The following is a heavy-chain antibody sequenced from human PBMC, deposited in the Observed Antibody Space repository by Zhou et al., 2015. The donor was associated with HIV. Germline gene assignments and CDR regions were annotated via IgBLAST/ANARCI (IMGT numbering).Heavy chain of an antibody. CDR2: IIPIFGTA. D-gene: IGHD1-26*01. J-gene: IGHJ3*02. Sequence: QVQLVQSGAEVKKPGSSVKVSCKASGGTFSSYAISWVRQAPGQGLEWMGGIIPIFGTANYAQKFQGRVTITADESTSTAYMELSSLRSEDTAVYYCARVNTIVGATTISYAFDIWGQGTMVTVSS. CDR3: ARVNTIVGATTISYAFDI. V-gene: IGHV1-69*12. CDR1: GGTFSSYA.